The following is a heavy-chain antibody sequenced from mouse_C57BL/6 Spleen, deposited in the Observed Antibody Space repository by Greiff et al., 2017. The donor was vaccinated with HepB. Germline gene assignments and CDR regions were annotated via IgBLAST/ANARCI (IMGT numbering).Heavy chain of an antibody. V-gene: IGHV2-5*01. J-gene: IGHJ4*01. CDR1: GFSLTSYG. D-gene: IGHD2-4*01. Sequence: QVQLQQSGPGLVQPSQSLSITCTVSGFSLTSYGVHWVRQSPGKGLEWLGVIWRGGSTDYNAAFMSRLSITKDNSKSQVFFKMNSLQADDTAIYYCAKIYYDYHYYAMDYWGQGTSVTVSS. CDR2: IWRGGST. CDR3: AKIYYDYHYYAMDY.